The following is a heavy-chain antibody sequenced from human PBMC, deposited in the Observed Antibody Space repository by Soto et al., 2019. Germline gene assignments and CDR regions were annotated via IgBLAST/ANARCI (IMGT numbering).Heavy chain of an antibody. CDR1: GGSISSYY. V-gene: IGHV4-59*12. CDR3: ASSDSHYYDGLTGHYRTEYFQH. Sequence: SETLSLTCTVSGGSISSYYWSWIRQPPGKGLEWIGYIYYSGSTNYNPSLKSRVTISIDTSKNQFCLKLSSVTAADTAVYYCASSDSHYYDGLTGHYRTEYFQHWGQGTLVTVSS. D-gene: IGHD3-9*01. CDR2: IYYSGST. J-gene: IGHJ1*01.